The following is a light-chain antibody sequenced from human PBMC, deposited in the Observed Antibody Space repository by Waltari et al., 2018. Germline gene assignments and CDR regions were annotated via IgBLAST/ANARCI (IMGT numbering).Light chain of an antibody. Sequence: DIVLPQSPGTLSLSPGEITTLSCRSSQSVGRSLAWYQQRPGQAPRLLIYGAFIRATGIADRFSGSGSGTDFSLTISRLEPEDFAVYYCQHYLRLPVTFGLGTKVEIK. J-gene: IGKJ1*01. CDR2: GAF. CDR3: QHYLRLPVT. V-gene: IGKV3-20*01. CDR1: QSVGRS.